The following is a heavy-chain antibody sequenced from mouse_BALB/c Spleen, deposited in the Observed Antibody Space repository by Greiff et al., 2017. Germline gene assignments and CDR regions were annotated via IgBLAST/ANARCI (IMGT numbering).Heavy chain of an antibody. V-gene: IGHV5-6-2*01. CDR2: INSNGGST. J-gene: IGHJ4*01. CDR1: GFTFSSYY. CDR3: ARQTYGNYDYAMDY. Sequence: EVQGVESGGGLVKLGGSLKLSCAASGFTFSSYYMSWVRQTPEKRLELVAAINSNGGSTYYPDTVKGRFTISRDNAKNTLYLQMSSLKSEDTALYYCARQTYGNYDYAMDYWGQGTSVTVSS. D-gene: IGHD2-10*02.